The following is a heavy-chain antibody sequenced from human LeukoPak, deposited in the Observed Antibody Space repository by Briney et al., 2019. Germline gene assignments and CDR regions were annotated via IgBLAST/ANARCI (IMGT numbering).Heavy chain of an antibody. D-gene: IGHD6-19*01. CDR2: VSGTSEYI. V-gene: IGHV3-21*06. J-gene: IGHJ4*02. CDR3: ARWYSSGWYSDY. Sequence: GGSLRLSCAASGFSFSTYSMIWVRQAPGKGLEWVSSVSGTSEYIYYADSVRGRFTISRDNAKNTVYLQMNSLRAEDTAGYYCARWYSSGWYSDYWGQGTLVTVSS. CDR1: GFSFSTYS.